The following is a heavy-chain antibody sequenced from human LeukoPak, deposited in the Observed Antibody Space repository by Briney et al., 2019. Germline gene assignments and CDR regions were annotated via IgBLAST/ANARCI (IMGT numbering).Heavy chain of an antibody. V-gene: IGHV1-2*02. CDR1: GYTFTGYY. Sequence: GASVKVSCKASGYTFTGYYMHWVRQAPGQGLEWMGWINPNSGGTNYAQKFQGRVTMTRDTSISTAYMELSRLRSDDTAVYYCARDPGRYCSSTSCYYYYYYMDVWGKGTTVTISS. CDR3: ARDPGRYCSSTSCYYYYYYMDV. J-gene: IGHJ6*03. CDR2: INPNSGGT. D-gene: IGHD2-2*01.